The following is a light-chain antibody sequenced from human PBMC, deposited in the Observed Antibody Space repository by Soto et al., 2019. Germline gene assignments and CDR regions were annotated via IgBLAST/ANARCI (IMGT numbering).Light chain of an antibody. V-gene: IGKV3-20*01. CDR2: ASS. Sequence: EIVLTQSPATLSLSPGERATLSCRASQSVSSYLAWYQQKPGQAPRLLIYASSNRATGIPDRFSGSGSGTDFTLTISRLEPEDFAVYYCQQYGNSYTFGQGTKLEIK. CDR3: QQYGNSYT. J-gene: IGKJ2*01. CDR1: QSVSSY.